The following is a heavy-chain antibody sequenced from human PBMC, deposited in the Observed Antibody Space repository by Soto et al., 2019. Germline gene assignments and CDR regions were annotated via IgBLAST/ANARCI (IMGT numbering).Heavy chain of an antibody. CDR2: ISAYNGNT. D-gene: IGHD2-15*01. V-gene: IGHV1-18*01. CDR1: GYTFTSYG. Sequence: QVQLVQSGAEVKKPGASVKVSCKASGYTFTSYGISWVRQAPGQGLEWMGWISAYNGNTNYAQKLQGRVTMTTGTTTSTAYKELRRLRSDDTAVYYCAVSIVVVVAATSYNWFDPWGQGTLVTVSS. CDR3: AVSIVVVVAATSYNWFDP. J-gene: IGHJ5*02.